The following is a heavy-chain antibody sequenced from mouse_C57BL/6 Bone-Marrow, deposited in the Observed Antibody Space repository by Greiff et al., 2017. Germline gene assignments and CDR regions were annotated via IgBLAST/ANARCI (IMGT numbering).Heavy chain of an antibody. Sequence: EVQVVESGGGLVKPGGSLKLSCAASGFTFSDYGMHWVRQAPEKGLEWVAYISSGSSTIYYADTVKGRFTISRDNAKNTLFLQMTSLRSEDTAMYYCARQDYGSSYLYAMDYWGQGTSVTVSS. CDR1: GFTFSDYG. D-gene: IGHD1-1*01. CDR2: ISSGSSTI. CDR3: ARQDYGSSYLYAMDY. V-gene: IGHV5-17*01. J-gene: IGHJ4*01.